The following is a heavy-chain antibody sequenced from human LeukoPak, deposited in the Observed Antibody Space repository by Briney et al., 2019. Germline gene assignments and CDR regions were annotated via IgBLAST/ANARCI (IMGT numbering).Heavy chain of an antibody. CDR1: GFTFSSYN. V-gene: IGHV3-48*01. Sequence: GGSLRLSCAASGFTFSSYNMNWVRQAPGKGLEWVSSISYSSRARYYADSVKGRFTISRDNVKNSLYLQTDSLRAEDTAVYYCARAYCSSTSCFGWGQGTLVTVSS. J-gene: IGHJ4*02. D-gene: IGHD2-2*01. CDR2: ISYSSRAR. CDR3: ARAYCSSTSCFG.